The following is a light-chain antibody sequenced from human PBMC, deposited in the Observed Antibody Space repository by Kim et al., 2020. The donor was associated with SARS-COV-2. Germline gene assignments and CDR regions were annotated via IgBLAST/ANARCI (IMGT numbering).Light chain of an antibody. CDR2: DAS. V-gene: IGKV3D-20*01. CDR1: QTVHLHF. CDR3: HQYAKSPKT. Sequence: LSPGERATLPYRARQTVHLHFLAWYQPVPGLPPRLLIYDASIRATDIPVRFKGSASGTDFTLTIDRLQPEDFAVYFCHQYAKSPKTCSQGTKLEI. J-gene: IGKJ2*01.